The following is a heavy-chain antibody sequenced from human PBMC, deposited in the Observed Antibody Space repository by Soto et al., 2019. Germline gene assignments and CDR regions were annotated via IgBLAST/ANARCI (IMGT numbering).Heavy chain of an antibody. V-gene: IGHV4-30-2*01. Sequence: SETLSLTCTVSNGSVSSGTYSWSWVRQPPGKGLEWIGYIYYSGTTYYTPSLKSRLTMSMDRANDHFSLNLTSVTAADTAVYFCARGHYHYGMDVWGQGITVTAP. CDR3: ARGHYHYGMDV. CDR2: IYYSGTT. CDR1: NGSVSSGTYS. J-gene: IGHJ6*02.